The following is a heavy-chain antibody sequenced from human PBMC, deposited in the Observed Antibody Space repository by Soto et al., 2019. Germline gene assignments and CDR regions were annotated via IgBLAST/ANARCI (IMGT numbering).Heavy chain of an antibody. J-gene: IGHJ4*02. D-gene: IGHD5-18*01. V-gene: IGHV3-30*18. CDR2: ISYEGSDK. CDR3: AKGDQGFTYGLRQIDY. Sequence: QVQLVESGGGVVQPGRSLRLSCAASGFTFSTYGMHWVRQVSGKGLEWVAFISYEGSDKYYADSVRGRFTVSRDNSRNTLYLQRSSLTVEDAAVYYCAKGDQGFTYGLRQIDYWGQGTLVTVSS. CDR1: GFTFSTYG.